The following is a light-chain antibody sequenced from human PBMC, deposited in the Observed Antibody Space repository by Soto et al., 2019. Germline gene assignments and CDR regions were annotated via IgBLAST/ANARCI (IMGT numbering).Light chain of an antibody. CDR3: SSYAGSIL. J-gene: IGLJ2*01. CDR2: EVN. Sequence: QSALTQPPSASGSPGQSVTISCTGTNSDVGGYNYVSWYQQHPGKAPKLIIYEVNKRPSGVPDRFSGSKSGNTASLTVSGLQADDEADYYCSSYAGSILFGGGIKLTVL. CDR1: NSDVGGYNY. V-gene: IGLV2-8*01.